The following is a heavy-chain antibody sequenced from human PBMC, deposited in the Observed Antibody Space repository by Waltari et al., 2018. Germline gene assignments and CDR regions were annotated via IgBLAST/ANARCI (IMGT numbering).Heavy chain of an antibody. V-gene: IGHV3-48*04. D-gene: IGHD1-20*01. CDR3: AGGYNWNYLDY. Sequence: EVQLVESGGGLVQPGGSLRLSCAASGFTFSSYSMNWVRQAPGKGLEWVSYISSSSTIYYADSVKGRFTISRDNAKNSLYLQMNSLRAEDTAVYYCAGGYNWNYLDYWGQGTLVTVSS. CDR2: ISSSSTI. J-gene: IGHJ4*02. CDR1: GFTFSSYS.